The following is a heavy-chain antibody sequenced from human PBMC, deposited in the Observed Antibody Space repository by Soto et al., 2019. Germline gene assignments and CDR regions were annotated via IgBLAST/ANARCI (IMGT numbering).Heavy chain of an antibody. V-gene: IGHV3-30*04. CDR3: ARSRSGAVADSFDF. CDR1: GFSFSRYA. D-gene: IGHD3-10*01. J-gene: IGHJ4*02. CDR2: ISKDGSHK. Sequence: PGGSLRLSCAASGFSFSRYAIHWVRQAPGKGLEWVAVISKDGSHKYYLDSVKGRFTISRDNSKNILYLQMNSLRDEDTAVYYCARSRSGAVADSFDFWGQGTLVTVS.